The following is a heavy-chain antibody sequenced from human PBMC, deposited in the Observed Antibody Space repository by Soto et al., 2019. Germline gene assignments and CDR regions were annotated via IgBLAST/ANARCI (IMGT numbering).Heavy chain of an antibody. D-gene: IGHD2-15*01. CDR3: AKTEPGGQCSGSCYPDY. J-gene: IGHJ4*02. CDR2: ISYDATNK. V-gene: IGHV3-30*18. Sequence: QVHLVESGGGVVQPGQSLRLSCAASGFTFSTYAMHWLRQAPGKGLEWVAIISYDATNKFYGDSVKGRFTISRDNSKNTLYLQMNSLRPEDTAVYYCAKTEPGGQCSGSCYPDYWGQGTLVTVSS. CDR1: GFTFSTYA.